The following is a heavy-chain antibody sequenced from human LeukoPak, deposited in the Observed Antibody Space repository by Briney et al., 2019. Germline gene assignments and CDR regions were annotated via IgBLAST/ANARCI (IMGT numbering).Heavy chain of an antibody. CDR3: ARQIAPTAATGWFDP. CDR1: GGSISSSSYY. V-gene: IGHV4-39*01. J-gene: IGHJ5*02. Sequence: SETLSLTCTVSGGSISSSSYYWGWIRQPPGKGLEWIGSIYYSGSTYYNPSLKSRVTISVDTSTNQFSLKLSSVTAADTAVYYCARQIAPTAATGWFDPWGQGTLVTVSS. D-gene: IGHD2-21*01. CDR2: IYYSGST.